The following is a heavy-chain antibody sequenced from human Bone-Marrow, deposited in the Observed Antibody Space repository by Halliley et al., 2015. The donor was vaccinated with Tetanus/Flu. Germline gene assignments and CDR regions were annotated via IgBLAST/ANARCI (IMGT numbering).Heavy chain of an antibody. CDR2: TYYSGSH. CDR3: ARATFMDV. J-gene: IGHJ6*02. V-gene: IGHV4-38-2*01. CDR1: NFSISSGYY. Sequence: TLSLTCAVSNFSISSGYYWGWIRQPPGKGLEWIGSTYYSGSHYYNPSLKSRVSISVDTSKNHFSLKLSSVTAADTAVYYCARATFMDVWGQGTTVTVSS.